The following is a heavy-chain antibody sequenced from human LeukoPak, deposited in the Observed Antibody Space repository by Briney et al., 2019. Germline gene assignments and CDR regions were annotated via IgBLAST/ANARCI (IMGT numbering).Heavy chain of an antibody. CDR3: ARDGYCSSTSCPFPLNWFDP. V-gene: IGHV4-38-2*02. CDR1: GYSISSGYY. CDR2: IYHSGST. J-gene: IGHJ5*02. D-gene: IGHD2-2*01. Sequence: PSETLSLTCTVSGYSISSGYYWGWIRQPPGKGLEWIGSIYHSGSTYYNPSLKSRVTISVDTSKNQFSLKLSSVTAADTAVYYCARDGYCSSTSCPFPLNWFDPWGQGTLVTVSS.